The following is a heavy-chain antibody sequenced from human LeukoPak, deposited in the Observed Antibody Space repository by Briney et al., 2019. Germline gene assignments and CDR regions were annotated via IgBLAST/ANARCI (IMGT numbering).Heavy chain of an antibody. CDR1: GGSFSGYY. D-gene: IGHD6-13*01. J-gene: IGHJ4*02. Sequence: SETLSLTCAVYGGSFSGYYWGWIRQPPGKGLDWIGSIYYSGTTYYNPSLESRVTMSVDTSKNQFSLKVSSVTATDTAVYYCARQFPAGIAAAGTDYWGQGTLVTVSS. CDR2: IYYSGTT. CDR3: ARQFPAGIAAAGTDY. V-gene: IGHV4-39*01.